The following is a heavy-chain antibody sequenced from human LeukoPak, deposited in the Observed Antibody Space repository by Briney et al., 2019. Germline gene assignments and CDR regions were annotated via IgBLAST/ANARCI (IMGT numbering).Heavy chain of an antibody. CDR1: TFTFSDYG. CDR2: IRNDGAKT. J-gene: IGHJ6*03. CDR3: AKDGVILAPGVYWYMDV. V-gene: IGHV3-30*02. Sequence: GGSLRLSCVGATFTFSDYGMHWVRQAPGKGLEWVAFIRNDGAKTYYADSAKGRFTISRDNSRNTLYLQMNSLTAEDTAVFYCAKDGVILAPGVYWYMDVWGRGTTVTVSS. D-gene: IGHD3-16*02.